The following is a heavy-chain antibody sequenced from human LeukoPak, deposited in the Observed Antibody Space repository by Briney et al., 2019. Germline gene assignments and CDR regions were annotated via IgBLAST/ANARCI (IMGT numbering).Heavy chain of an antibody. Sequence: GGSLRLSCAASGFTVSSNYMSWVRQAPGKGLEWVGRIKATPHGGTTDYAAPVKGRFTISRDNSKNMLYLQMNSLKTEDTAVYYCAKDDYYDTSGYRDWGQGTLVTVSS. CDR1: GFTVSSNY. V-gene: IGHV3-15*01. CDR2: IKATPHGGTT. CDR3: AKDDYYDTSGYRD. J-gene: IGHJ4*02. D-gene: IGHD3-22*01.